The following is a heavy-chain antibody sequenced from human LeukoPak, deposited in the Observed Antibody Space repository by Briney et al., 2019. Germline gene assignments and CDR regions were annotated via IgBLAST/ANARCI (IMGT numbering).Heavy chain of an antibody. J-gene: IGHJ5*02. CDR3: ARGGYCSSTSCYTRWFDP. CDR2: IYYSGST. CDR1: GGSISSYY. Sequence: KHSETLSLTRTVSGGSISSYYWSWIRQPPGKGLEWIGYIYYSGSTNYNPSLKSRVTISVDTSKNQFSLKLSSVTAADTAVYYCARGGYCSSTSCYTRWFDPWGQGTLVTVSS. D-gene: IGHD2-2*02. V-gene: IGHV4-59*01.